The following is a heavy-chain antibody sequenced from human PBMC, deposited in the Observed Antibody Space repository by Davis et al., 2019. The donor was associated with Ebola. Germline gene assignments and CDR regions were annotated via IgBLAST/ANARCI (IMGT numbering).Heavy chain of an antibody. CDR3: ARGNYYYGMDL. V-gene: IGHV4-30-4*01. CDR1: AGSISSGDDY. J-gene: IGHJ6*02. Sequence: LRLSCTVSAGSISSGDDYWSWIRQPPGKGLEWIGYIYYSGSTYYNPSLKSRVTISADTSKKQFSLKLSSVTAADTAVYYCARGNYYYGMDLWGQGTTVTVSS. CDR2: IYYSGST.